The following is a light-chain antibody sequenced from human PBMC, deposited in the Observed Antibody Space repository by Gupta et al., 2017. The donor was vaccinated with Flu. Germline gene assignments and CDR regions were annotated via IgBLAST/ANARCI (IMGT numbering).Light chain of an antibody. V-gene: IGLV2-11*01. CDR3: SAHAGRVTWV. J-gene: IGLJ1*01. CDR1: TNDVGGSNR. CDR2: DVT. Sequence: GSPGKSVTISCTGSTNDVGGSNRVSWYQQRPGKAPKLILSDVTERPSGVPDRFSGSKSGNTASLTNSGLQADDEADYYCSAHAGRVTWVFGTGTTVTVL.